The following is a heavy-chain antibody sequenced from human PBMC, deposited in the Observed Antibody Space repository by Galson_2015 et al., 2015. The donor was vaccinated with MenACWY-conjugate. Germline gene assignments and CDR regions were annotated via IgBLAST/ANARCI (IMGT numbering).Heavy chain of an antibody. Sequence: SLRLSCAASGLTFSRYWMHWVRQAPGKGLAWVSRTNSDGSSTSYADSVKGRFTISRDNAKNTLYLQMNSLRAEDTAVYFCASLLVVAATRDYWGQGTLVTISS. V-gene: IGHV3-74*01. D-gene: IGHD2-15*01. CDR3: ASLLVVAATRDY. CDR2: TNSDGSST. J-gene: IGHJ4*02. CDR1: GLTFSRYW.